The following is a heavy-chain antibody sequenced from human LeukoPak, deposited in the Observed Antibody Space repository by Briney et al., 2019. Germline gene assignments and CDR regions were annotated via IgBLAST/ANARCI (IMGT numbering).Heavy chain of an antibody. CDR3: ARESLVLRYFLLDY. D-gene: IGHD3-9*01. CDR2: LSRSGINI. Sequence: PTGGSLRLSCVASGFTFSSYEMNWVRQAPGKGLEWVSYLSRSGINIYYADSVKGRFTISRDNSKNTLYLQMNSLRAEDTAVYYCARESLVLRYFLLDYWGQGTLVTVSS. J-gene: IGHJ4*02. CDR1: GFTFSSYE. V-gene: IGHV3-48*03.